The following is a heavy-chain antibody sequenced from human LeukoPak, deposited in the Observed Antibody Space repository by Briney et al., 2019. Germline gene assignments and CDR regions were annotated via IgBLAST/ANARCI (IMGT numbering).Heavy chain of an antibody. V-gene: IGHV1-2*02. Sequence: ASVKVSCKASGYTFTGYYMHWVRQAPGQGLEWMGWINPNSGGTNYAQKFQGRVTMTRDTSISTAYMELSRLRSDDTAVYYCARGNRQLWFYYYYGMDVWGQGTTVTVSS. D-gene: IGHD5-18*01. CDR1: GYTFTGYY. CDR2: INPNSGGT. CDR3: ARGNRQLWFYYYYGMDV. J-gene: IGHJ6*02.